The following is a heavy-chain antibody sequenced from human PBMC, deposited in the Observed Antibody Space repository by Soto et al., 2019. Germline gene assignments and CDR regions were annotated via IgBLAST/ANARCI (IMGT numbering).Heavy chain of an antibody. J-gene: IGHJ4*02. D-gene: IGHD5-18*01. CDR1: GFTFSSYS. CDR2: ISSSSSTI. Sequence: EVQLVESGGGLVQPGGSLRLSCAASGFTFSSYSMNWVRQAPGKGLEWVSYISSSSSTIYYADSVKGRVTISRDNAKNSLYLQMNSLRAEDTAVYYCARDSGYSYGPFDYWGQGTLVTVSS. CDR3: ARDSGYSYGPFDY. V-gene: IGHV3-48*01.